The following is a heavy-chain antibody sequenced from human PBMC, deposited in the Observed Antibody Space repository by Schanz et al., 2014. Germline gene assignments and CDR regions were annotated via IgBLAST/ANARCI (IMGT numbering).Heavy chain of an antibody. D-gene: IGHD3-3*01. J-gene: IGHJ6*02. CDR2: ISPTGSST. CDR1: GFTFTTYA. V-gene: IGHV3-23*01. Sequence: DVQLLESGGGLVQPGESLRLSCAASGFTFTTYAMTWVRQAPGKGLEWVSNISPTGSSTYYADSVKGRFTISRDNSKNTLYLQMNSLRAEDTAVYYCARFLARYQYYGVDVWGQGTTVTVSS. CDR3: ARFLARYQYYGVDV.